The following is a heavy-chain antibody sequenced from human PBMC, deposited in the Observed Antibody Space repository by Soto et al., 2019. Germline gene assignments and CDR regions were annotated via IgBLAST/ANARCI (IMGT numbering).Heavy chain of an antibody. V-gene: IGHV4-59*01. CDR3: ARDGRLMHRGFSYYKGMDV. Sequence: QVQLQESGPGLVKPSETLSLTCTVSGGSISNYYWNWIRQPPGKGLEWVGYIYYSGNIYYSGNTNYNPSLKSRVTISVDTSKNHLSLKLTSVTAADTAVYFCARDGRLMHRGFSYYKGMDVWGRGTTVTVSS. J-gene: IGHJ6*02. CDR2: IYYSGNIYYSGNT. D-gene: IGHD3-10*01. CDR1: GGSISNYY.